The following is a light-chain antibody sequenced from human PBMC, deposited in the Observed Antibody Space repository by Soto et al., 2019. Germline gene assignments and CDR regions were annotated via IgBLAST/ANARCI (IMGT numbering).Light chain of an antibody. CDR3: QQYGRSLT. V-gene: IGKV3-20*01. J-gene: IGKJ4*01. CDR1: QSVSNSN. CDR2: GAS. Sequence: EIVLTQSPGTLSLSPGERVTLSCRASQSVSNSNLAWYQQKSGQAPRLLIYGASRRATGIPDRFSGSESGTDFTLTINRLEPEDFAVYYSQQYGRSLTFGGGTKVEI.